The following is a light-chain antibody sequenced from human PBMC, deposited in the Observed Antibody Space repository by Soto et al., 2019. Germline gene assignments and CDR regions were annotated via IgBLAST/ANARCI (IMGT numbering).Light chain of an antibody. CDR2: GNI. CDR3: QSYDSSLSGRVV. Sequence: QSVLTQPPSVSGAPGQRVTISCTGSSSNIGAGYDVHWYQQLPGTAPKLLIYGNINRPSGVPDRFSGSKSGTSASLAITGLQAEYEADYYCQSYDSSLSGRVVFGGGTKLTVL. J-gene: IGLJ2*01. V-gene: IGLV1-40*01. CDR1: SSNIGAGYD.